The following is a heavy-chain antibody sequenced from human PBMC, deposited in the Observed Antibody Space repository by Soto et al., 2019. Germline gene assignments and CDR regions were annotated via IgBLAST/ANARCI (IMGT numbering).Heavy chain of an antibody. J-gene: IGHJ4*02. CDR2: ISWNSGSI. D-gene: IGHD3-22*01. CDR3: AKGYYDSSGYYYGTFDY. CDR1: GFTFDDYA. Sequence: GGSLRLSCAASGFTFDDYAMHWVRQAPGKGLEWVSGISWNSGSIGYADSVKGRSTISRDNAKNSLYLQMNSLRAEDTALYYCAKGYYDSSGYYYGTFDYWGQGTLVTVSS. V-gene: IGHV3-9*01.